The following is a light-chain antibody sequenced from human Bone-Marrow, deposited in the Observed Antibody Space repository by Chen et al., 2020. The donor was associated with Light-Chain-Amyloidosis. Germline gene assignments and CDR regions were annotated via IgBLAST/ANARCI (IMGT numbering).Light chain of an antibody. CDR3: SSYTITNTLV. Sequence: QSALTQPASVSGFPGQTSTIYGTGTSSDVGGDNHVSWYQQHPDKAPKLMIYEVTNRPSWVPDRFSGSKSDNSASLTIAGLQTEYEADYFCSSYTITNTLVFGSVTRVTIL. CDR2: EVT. J-gene: IGLJ1*01. V-gene: IGLV2-14*01. CDR1: SSDVGGDNH.